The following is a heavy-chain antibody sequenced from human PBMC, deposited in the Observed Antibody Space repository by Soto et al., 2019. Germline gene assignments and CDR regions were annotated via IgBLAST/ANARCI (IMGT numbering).Heavy chain of an antibody. CDR1: GGSVSSGSYY. CDR2: IYYSGST. Sequence: SETLSLTCTVSGGSVSSGSYYWSWIRQPPGKGLEWIGYIYYSGSTNYNPSLKSRVTISVDTSKNQFSLKLSSVTAADTAVYYCAREKGDKYGSGSYYFDYWGQGTLVTVSS. J-gene: IGHJ4*02. D-gene: IGHD3-10*01. V-gene: IGHV4-61*01. CDR3: AREKGDKYGSGSYYFDY.